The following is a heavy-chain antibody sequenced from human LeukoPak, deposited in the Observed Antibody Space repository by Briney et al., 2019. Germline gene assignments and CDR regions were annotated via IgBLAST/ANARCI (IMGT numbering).Heavy chain of an antibody. CDR2: IYHSGTT. D-gene: IGHD3-10*01. J-gene: IGHJ4*02. CDR3: ARKENVYYYFDY. Sequence: PSDTLSLTCAVSGYSITSSSWWGWIRRPPGKGLEWIGYIYHSGTTYYNPSLQSRVTMSVDTSKNQFSLKLSSVTAVDTAVYYCARKENVYYYFDYWGQGTLVTVSS. V-gene: IGHV4-28*01. CDR1: GYSITSSSW.